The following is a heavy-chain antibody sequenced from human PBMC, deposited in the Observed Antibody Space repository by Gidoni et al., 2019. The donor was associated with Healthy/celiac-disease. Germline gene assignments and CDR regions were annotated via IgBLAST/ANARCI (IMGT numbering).Heavy chain of an antibody. D-gene: IGHD3-22*01. CDR2: IKSKTDGGTT. Sequence: EVQLVESGGGLVKPGGSLRLSCAASGFTFSNAWMSWVRQAPGKGLEWVGRIKSKTDGGTTDYAAPVKGRFTISRDDSKNTLYLQMNSLKTEDTAVYYCTTDQSMIVVVPTPGGDYWGQGTLVTVSS. V-gene: IGHV3-15*01. CDR3: TTDQSMIVVVPTPGGDY. CDR1: GFTFSNAW. J-gene: IGHJ4*02.